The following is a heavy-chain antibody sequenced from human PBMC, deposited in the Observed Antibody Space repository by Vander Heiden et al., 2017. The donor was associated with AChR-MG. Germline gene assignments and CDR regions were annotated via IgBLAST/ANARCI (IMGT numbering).Heavy chain of an antibody. Sequence: EVQLVESGGGLVQPGRSLRLSCAASGFTFDDYAMHWVRQAPGKGLEWVSGISWNSGSIGYADSVKGRFTISRDNAKNSLYLQMNSLRAEDTALYYCAKDKGADYYGSGGDFDYWGQGTLVTVSS. J-gene: IGHJ4*02. CDR1: GFTFDDYA. V-gene: IGHV3-9*01. CDR2: ISWNSGSI. D-gene: IGHD3-10*01. CDR3: AKDKGADYYGSGGDFDY.